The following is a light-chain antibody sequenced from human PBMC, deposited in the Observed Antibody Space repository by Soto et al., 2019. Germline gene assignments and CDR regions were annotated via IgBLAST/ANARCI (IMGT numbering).Light chain of an antibody. J-gene: IGKJ4*01. CDR3: QQYANWPLT. V-gene: IGKV3-15*01. Sequence: EVVMTQSPATVSVSPGERTSLSCRASQSVGTNLGWYQQKPGQAPRLLISKTSTRATGVPASFSGSGSGTEFTLTISSLQSEDIAVYYCQQYANWPLTVGGGTKVDIK. CDR2: KTS. CDR1: QSVGTN.